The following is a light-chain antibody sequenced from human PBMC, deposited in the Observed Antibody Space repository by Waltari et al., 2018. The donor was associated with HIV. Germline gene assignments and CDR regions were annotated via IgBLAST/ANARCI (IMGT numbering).Light chain of an antibody. J-gene: IGLJ3*02. CDR3: TAWDDGLSDPV. CDR2: SNN. Sequence: QSVLTQPPSASGTPAQRVTISCSGGSSNIARHTHNWYHQLPGTAPKPLISSNNRRPYGVPVRFSGSKSGTSASLAISGLQSEDEADYYCTAWDDGLSDPVFGGGTKLTVL. CDR1: SSNIARHT. V-gene: IGLV1-44*01.